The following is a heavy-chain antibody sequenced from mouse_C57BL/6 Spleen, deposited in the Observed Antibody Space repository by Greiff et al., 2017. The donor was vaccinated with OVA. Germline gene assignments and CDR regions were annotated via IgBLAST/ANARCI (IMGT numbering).Heavy chain of an antibody. Sequence: QVQLKESGAELVRPGASVTLSCKASGYTFTDYEMHWVKQTPVHGLEWIGAIDPETGGTAYNQKFKGKAILTADKSSSTAYMELRSLTSVDSAVYYCTRRGVFTTVPLDYWGQGTTLTVSS. CDR1: GYTFTDYE. D-gene: IGHD1-1*01. V-gene: IGHV1-15*01. CDR3: TRRGVFTTVPLDY. CDR2: IDPETGGT. J-gene: IGHJ2*01.